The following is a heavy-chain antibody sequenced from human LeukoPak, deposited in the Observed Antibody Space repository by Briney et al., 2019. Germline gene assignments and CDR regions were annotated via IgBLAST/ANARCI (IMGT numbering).Heavy chain of an antibody. CDR1: GFTLSSYG. CDR3: ARPDYSSGWYVVY. Sequence: GGSLRLSCAASGFTLSSYGMHWVRQAPGKGLEWVAFIRYDGSNKYYADSVKGRFTISRDNSKNTLYLQMNSLRAEDTAVYYCARPDYSSGWYVVYWGQGTLVTVSS. V-gene: IGHV3-30*02. CDR2: IRYDGSNK. D-gene: IGHD6-19*01. J-gene: IGHJ4*02.